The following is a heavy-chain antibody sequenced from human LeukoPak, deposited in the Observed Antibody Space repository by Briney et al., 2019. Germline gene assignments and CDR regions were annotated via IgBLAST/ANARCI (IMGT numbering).Heavy chain of an antibody. CDR1: GGSISSYY. V-gene: IGHV4-59*08. Sequence: KPWETLSLTCTVSGGSISSYYWSWIRQPPGKGLEWIGYIYYSGSTNYNPSPKSRVTISVDTSKNQFSLKLSSVTAADTAVYYCAGVFGDFQHWGQGTLVTVSS. J-gene: IGHJ1*01. CDR3: AGVFGDFQH. CDR2: IYYSGST. D-gene: IGHD3-16*01.